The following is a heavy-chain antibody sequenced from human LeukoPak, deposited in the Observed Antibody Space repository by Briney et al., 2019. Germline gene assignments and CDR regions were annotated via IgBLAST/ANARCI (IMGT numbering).Heavy chain of an antibody. CDR3: ATLRGYSYGYFDY. Sequence: GGSLRLSCAASRFTFSSFWMSWVRQAPGKGLEWVANIKQDGSEKYYVDSVKGRFTISRDNAKNSLYLQMNSLRAEDTAVYYCATLRGYSYGYFDYWGQGTLVTVSS. CDR1: RFTFSSFW. CDR2: IKQDGSEK. V-gene: IGHV3-7*01. D-gene: IGHD5-18*01. J-gene: IGHJ4*02.